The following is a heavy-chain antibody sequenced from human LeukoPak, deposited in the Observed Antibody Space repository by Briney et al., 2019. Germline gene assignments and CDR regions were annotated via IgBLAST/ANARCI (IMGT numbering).Heavy chain of an antibody. V-gene: IGHV1-2*06. CDR2: INPNSGGT. Sequence: ASVKVSCKASGYTFTGYYMHWVRQALGQGLEWMGRINPNSGGTNYAQKFQGRVTMTRDTSISTAYMELSRLRSNDTAVYVCARVTGYYCYHMDVWGKGTTVTVSS. CDR1: GYTFTGYY. CDR3: ARVTGYYCYHMDV. J-gene: IGHJ6*03.